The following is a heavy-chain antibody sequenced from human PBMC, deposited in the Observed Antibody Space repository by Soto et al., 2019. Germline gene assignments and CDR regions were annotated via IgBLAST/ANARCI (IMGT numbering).Heavy chain of an antibody. Sequence: SETLSLTCTVSGGSISSDDYYWSWIRQPPGKGLEWIGYIYYSGSTYYNPSLKSRVTISVDTSKNQFSLKLSSVTAADTAVYYCARDKRITIFGVVIEGDPTDYYGMDVWGQGPTVTVSS. CDR1: GGSISSDDYY. D-gene: IGHD3-3*01. J-gene: IGHJ6*02. CDR3: ARDKRITIFGVVIEGDPTDYYGMDV. V-gene: IGHV4-30-4*01. CDR2: IYYSGST.